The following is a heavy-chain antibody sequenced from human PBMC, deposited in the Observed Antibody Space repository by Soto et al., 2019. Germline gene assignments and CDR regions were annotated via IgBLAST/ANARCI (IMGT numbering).Heavy chain of an antibody. CDR2: IKRNADGGTT. D-gene: IGHD3-16*01. CDR1: GVTFSDAW. Sequence: EVKLVESGGGLVKPGGSLRLSCAASGVTFSDAWMHWVRQAPGKGLEWVGRIKRNADGGTTDYAAPVKGRFTISRDDSKDRLYLQKNSLAADETAVGYCVKDDVPDRGGAYWSRGSLVTV. CDR3: VKDDVPDRGGAY. J-gene: IGHJ4*02. V-gene: IGHV3-15*07.